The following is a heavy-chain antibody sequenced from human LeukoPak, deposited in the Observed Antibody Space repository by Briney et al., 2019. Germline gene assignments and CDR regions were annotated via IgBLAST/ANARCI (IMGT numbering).Heavy chain of an antibody. CDR1: GYTFTSYY. Sequence: ASVKVSCKASGYTFTSYYIHWVRQAPGQGLEWMGIIKPSGGSTSYAQRFQGRVTMTRDTSTSTVYMELSSLRSEDTAVYYCARDYGDHSWFDTWGQGTLITVSS. CDR3: ARDYGDHSWFDT. CDR2: IKPSGGST. V-gene: IGHV1-46*01. J-gene: IGHJ5*02. D-gene: IGHD4-17*01.